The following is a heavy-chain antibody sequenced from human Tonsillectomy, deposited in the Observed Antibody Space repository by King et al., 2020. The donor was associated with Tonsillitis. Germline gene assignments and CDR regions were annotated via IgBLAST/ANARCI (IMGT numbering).Heavy chain of an antibody. D-gene: IGHD3-16*01. CDR1: GFTFSTYT. CDR2: ISSSSRYI. V-gene: IGHV3-21*01. CDR3: ARERGGITNGMDV. J-gene: IGHJ6*02. Sequence: DVQLVESGGGLVKPGGSLRLSCAASGFTFSTYTMNWVRQAPGKGLEWVSSISSSSRYIYYADSVKGRFTISRDNAKNSLYLLMKNLRAEDTAVYYCARERGGITNGMDVWGQGTTVTVSS.